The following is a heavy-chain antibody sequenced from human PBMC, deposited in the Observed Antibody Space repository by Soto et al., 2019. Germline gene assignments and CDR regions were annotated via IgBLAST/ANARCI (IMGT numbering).Heavy chain of an antibody. Sequence: TSETLSLTCTVSGGSISSYYWSWIRQPPGKGLEWIGYIYYSGGTNYNPSLKSRVTISVDTSKNQFSLKLSSVTAADTAVYYCARGRTTTVTTLAYFDYWGQGTLVTVSS. CDR2: IYYSGGT. J-gene: IGHJ4*02. CDR3: ARGRTTTVTTLAYFDY. V-gene: IGHV4-59*01. CDR1: GGSISSYY. D-gene: IGHD4-17*01.